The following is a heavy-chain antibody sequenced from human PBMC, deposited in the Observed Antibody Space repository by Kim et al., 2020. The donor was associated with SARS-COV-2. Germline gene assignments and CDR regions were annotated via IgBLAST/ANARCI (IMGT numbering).Heavy chain of an antibody. CDR2: ISAYNGNT. CDR1: GYTFTSYG. D-gene: IGHD1-26*01. CDR3: AREEWLSGSYESGYYFDY. V-gene: IGHV1-18*01. J-gene: IGHJ4*02. Sequence: ASVKVSCKASGYTFTSYGISWVRQAPGQGLEWMGWISAYNGNTNYAQKLQGRVTMTTDTSTSTAYMELRSLRSDDTAVYYCAREEWLSGSYESGYYFDYWGQGTLVTVSS.